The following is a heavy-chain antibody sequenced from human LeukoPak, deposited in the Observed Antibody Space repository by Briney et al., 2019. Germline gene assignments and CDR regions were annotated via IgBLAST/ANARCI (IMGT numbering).Heavy chain of an antibody. J-gene: IGHJ3*02. CDR1: GGSFSGYY. V-gene: IGHV4-34*01. CDR2: INHSGST. D-gene: IGHD2-2*01. CDR3: ARPLGYCSSTSCRTDKDAFDI. Sequence: SETLSLTCAVYGGSFSGYYWSWIRQPPGKGLEWIGEINHSGSTNYNPSLKSRVTISVDTSKNQFSLKLCSVTAADTAVYYCARPLGYCSSTSCRTDKDAFDIWGQGTMVTVSS.